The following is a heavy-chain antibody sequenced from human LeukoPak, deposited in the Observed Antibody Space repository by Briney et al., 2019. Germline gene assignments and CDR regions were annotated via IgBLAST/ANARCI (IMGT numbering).Heavy chain of an antibody. Sequence: SETLSLTCAVYGGSFSGYYWSWIRQPPGKGLEWIGEINHSGSTNYNPSLKSRVTISVDTSKNQFSLKLSSVTAADTAVYYCAQTVRGRNWFDPWGQGTLVTVSS. CDR3: AQTVRGRNWFDP. CDR2: INHSGST. D-gene: IGHD3-10*01. J-gene: IGHJ5*02. V-gene: IGHV4-34*01. CDR1: GGSFSGYY.